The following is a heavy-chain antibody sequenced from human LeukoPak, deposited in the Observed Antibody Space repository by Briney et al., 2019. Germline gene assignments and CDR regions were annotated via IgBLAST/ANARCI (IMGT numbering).Heavy chain of an antibody. J-gene: IGHJ6*03. CDR2: INPNSGGT. V-gene: IGHV1-2*02. Sequence: ASVKVSCKASGYTFTGYYMHWVRQAPGQGLEWMGWINPNSGGTNYAQKFQGRVTMTRDTSISTAYMELSRLRSDDTAVYYCARFVVVPAALRIYYYYMDVWGKGTTVTISS. D-gene: IGHD2-2*01. CDR1: GYTFTGYY. CDR3: ARFVVVPAALRIYYYYMDV.